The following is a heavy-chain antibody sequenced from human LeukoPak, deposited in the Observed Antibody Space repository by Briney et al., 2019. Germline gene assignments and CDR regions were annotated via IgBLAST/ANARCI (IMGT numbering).Heavy chain of an antibody. CDR3: AGYYSSIYGMDV. CDR1: GGSFSGYF. J-gene: IGHJ6*02. D-gene: IGHD3-3*01. Sequence: PSETLSLTCAVNGGSFSGYFWSWIRQPPGKGLEWIGEINHSGSTYYDASLKSRITISVDTSKRQFSLRMNSVTAADTAVYFCAGYYSSIYGMDVWGQGTSVTVSS. V-gene: IGHV4-34*01. CDR2: INHSGST.